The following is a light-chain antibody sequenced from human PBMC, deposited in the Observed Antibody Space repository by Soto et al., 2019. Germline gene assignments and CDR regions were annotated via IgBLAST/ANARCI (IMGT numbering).Light chain of an antibody. J-gene: IGKJ2*01. CDR3: QQYHDSSPT. CDR1: QSISSW. V-gene: IGKV1-5*03. Sequence: IQMTQSPSTLSASVGDRVTITCRASQSISSWLAWYQQKPGRAPKLLIYKASSLEGGVPSRFSGSGSGTEFTLTISSLQPDDFATYYCQQYHDSSPTFGQGTKLEIK. CDR2: KAS.